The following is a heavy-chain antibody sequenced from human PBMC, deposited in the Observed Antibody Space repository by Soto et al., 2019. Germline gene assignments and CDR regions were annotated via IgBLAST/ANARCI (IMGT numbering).Heavy chain of an antibody. CDR1: GFTFSSYA. CDR2: ISGSGGST. J-gene: IGHJ4*02. Sequence: EVQLLESGGGLVQPGGSLRLSCAASGFTFSSYAMSWVRQAPGKGLEWVSAISGSGGSTYYADSGKGRFTISRDNSKNSLYLQMNSLRAEDTAVYYGAKGITYLWSHFDYWGQGTLVTVSS. D-gene: IGHD2-8*01. CDR3: AKGITYLWSHFDY. V-gene: IGHV3-23*01.